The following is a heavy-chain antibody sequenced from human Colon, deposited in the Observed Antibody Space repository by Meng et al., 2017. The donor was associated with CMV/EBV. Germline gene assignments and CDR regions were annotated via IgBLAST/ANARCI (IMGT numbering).Heavy chain of an antibody. D-gene: IGHD3-10*01. J-gene: IGHJ4*02. CDR1: GGSISSDY. CDR2: IHSTGST. Sequence: TCTGSGGSISSDYWIWIRQSPGEGLEWIGYIHSTGSTQYNPSLKSRVSISADTSKNQISLKLNSVTAADAAVYYCARGELWFGGKVEYWGQGTLVTVSS. CDR3: ARGELWFGGKVEY. V-gene: IGHV4-59*01.